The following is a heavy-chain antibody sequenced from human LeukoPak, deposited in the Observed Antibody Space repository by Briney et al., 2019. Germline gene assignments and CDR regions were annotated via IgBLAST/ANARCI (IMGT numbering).Heavy chain of an antibody. J-gene: IGHJ3*02. Sequence: GASVKVSCKASGYTFTSYGISWVRQAPGQGLEWMGWINPNSGGTNYAQKFQGRVTMTRDTSISTAYMELSRLRSDDTAVYYCATNYYYDSSGYYPEHAFDIWGQGTMVTVSS. V-gene: IGHV1-2*02. D-gene: IGHD3-22*01. CDR2: INPNSGGT. CDR3: ATNYYYDSSGYYPEHAFDI. CDR1: GYTFTSYG.